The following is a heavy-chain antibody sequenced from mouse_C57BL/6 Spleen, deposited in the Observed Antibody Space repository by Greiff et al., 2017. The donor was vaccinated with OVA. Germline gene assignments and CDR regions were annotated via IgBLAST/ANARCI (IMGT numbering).Heavy chain of an antibody. V-gene: IGHV1-82*01. CDR2: IYPGDGDT. D-gene: IGHD2-4*01. CDR1: GYAFSSSW. Sequence: QVQLQQSGPELVKPGASVKISCKASGYAFSSSWMNWVKQRPGKGLEWIGRIYPGDGDTNYNGKFKGKATLTADKSSSTAYMQLSSLTSVYSAVYFCARSYYDYDVGDFDVWGTGTTVTVSS. J-gene: IGHJ1*03. CDR3: ARSYYDYDVGDFDV.